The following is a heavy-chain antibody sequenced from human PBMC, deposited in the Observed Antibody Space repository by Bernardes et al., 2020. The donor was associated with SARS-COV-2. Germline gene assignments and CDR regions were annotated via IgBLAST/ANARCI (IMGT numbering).Heavy chain of an antibody. Sequence: ASVKVSCKASGYTFTGYDMHWVRQAPGQGLEWMGWINTNSGGTNYAQKFQGRDTMTRDTSISTAYMELSRLRADDTAVYYCARAYPEYYYDSSGYFRWGQGTLVTVSP. V-gene: IGHV1-2*02. CDR3: ARAYPEYYYDSSGYFR. J-gene: IGHJ4*02. D-gene: IGHD3-22*01. CDR1: GYTFTGYD. CDR2: INTNSGGT.